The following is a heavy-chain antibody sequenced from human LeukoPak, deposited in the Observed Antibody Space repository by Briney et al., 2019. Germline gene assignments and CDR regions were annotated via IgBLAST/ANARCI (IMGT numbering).Heavy chain of an antibody. CDR3: ARTTYYYGSGSYSEFDY. V-gene: IGHV1-46*01. CDR2: INPSGGST. CDR1: GYTFTSYY. Sequence: ASVKVSCKASGYTFTSYYMHWVRQAPRQGLEWMGIINPSGGSTSYAQKFQGRVTMTRDTSTSTVYMELSSLRSEDTAVYYCARTTYYYGSGSYSEFDYWGQGTLVTVSS. D-gene: IGHD3-10*01. J-gene: IGHJ4*02.